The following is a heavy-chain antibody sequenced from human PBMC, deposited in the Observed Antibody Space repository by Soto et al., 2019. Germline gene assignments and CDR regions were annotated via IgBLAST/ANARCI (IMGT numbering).Heavy chain of an antibody. CDR3: TTVDIVVVPAAPGYYYYGMDV. V-gene: IGHV3-15*07. CDR1: GFTFSNAW. D-gene: IGHD2-2*03. J-gene: IGHJ6*02. CDR2: IKSKTDGGTT. Sequence: PGGSLRLSCAASGFTFSNAWMNWVRQAPGKGLEWVGRIKSKTDGGTTDYAAPVKGRFTISRDDSKNTLYLQMNSLKTEDTAVYYCTTVDIVVVPAAPGYYYYGMDVWGQGTKVTVSS.